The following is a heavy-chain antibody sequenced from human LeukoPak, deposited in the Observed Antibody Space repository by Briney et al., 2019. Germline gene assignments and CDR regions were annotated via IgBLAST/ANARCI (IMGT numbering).Heavy chain of an antibody. J-gene: IGHJ4*02. D-gene: IGHD5-18*01. V-gene: IGHV1-2*02. CDR2: INPNSGGT. Sequence: ASVKVSCKASGYTFTGYYMHWVRQAPGQGLEWMGWINPNSGGTNYAQKFQGRVTMTRDTSISTAYMELSRLRSEDTAVYYCAREIGPRQLHLWASAFDYWGQGTLVTVSS. CDR1: GYTFTGYY. CDR3: AREIGPRQLHLWASAFDY.